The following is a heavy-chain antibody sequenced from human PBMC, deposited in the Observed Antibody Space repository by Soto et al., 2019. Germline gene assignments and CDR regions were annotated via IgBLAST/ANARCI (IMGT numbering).Heavy chain of an antibody. V-gene: IGHV3-21*01. J-gene: IGHJ6*02. CDR1: GFTFSSYS. D-gene: IGHD6-13*01. CDR2: ISSSSSYI. Sequence: EVQLVESGGGLVKPGGSLRLSCAASGFTFSSYSMNWVRQAPGKGLEWVSSISSSSSYIYYADSVKGRFTISRDNAKNSLYLQMNSLRAEDTAVYYCARVFSSPPSYGMDVWGQGTTVTVSS. CDR3: ARVFSSPPSYGMDV.